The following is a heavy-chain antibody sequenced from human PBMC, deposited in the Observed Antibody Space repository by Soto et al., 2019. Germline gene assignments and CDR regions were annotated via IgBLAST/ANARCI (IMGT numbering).Heavy chain of an antibody. Sequence: GASVKVSCKASGYTFSSYHITWVRQAPGQGLEWMGWISAYNGNTNYAQNLQGRVTMTTDPSTSTAYMELRSLRSDDTAFYYCARGMRLNADDHSVYRHFDYWGQGTLVTVSS. D-gene: IGHD4-4*01. V-gene: IGHV1-18*01. CDR2: ISAYNGNT. J-gene: IGHJ4*02. CDR3: ARGMRLNADDHSVYRHFDY. CDR1: GYTFSSYH.